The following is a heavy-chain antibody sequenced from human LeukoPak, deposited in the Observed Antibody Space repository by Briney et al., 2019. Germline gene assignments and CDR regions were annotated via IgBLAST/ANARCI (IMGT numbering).Heavy chain of an antibody. CDR2: IYYSGST. Sequence: SETLSITCTVSGGSISSGGYYWSWIRQHPGKGLEWIGYIYYSGSTYYNPSLKSRVTISVDTSKNQFSLKLSSVTAADTAVYYCAREGQAIYYGMDVWGQGTTVTVSS. J-gene: IGHJ6*02. CDR1: GGSISSGGYY. V-gene: IGHV4-31*03. CDR3: AREGQAIYYGMDV.